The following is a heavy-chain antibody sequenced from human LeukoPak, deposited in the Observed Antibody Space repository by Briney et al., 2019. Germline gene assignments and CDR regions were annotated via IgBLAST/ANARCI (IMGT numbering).Heavy chain of an antibody. D-gene: IGHD5-24*01. Sequence: GGSLRLSCAASGFTFSNVWMTWVRQAPGKGLEWVSLIYSGDSTYYADSVKGRFTMSRDNSKNTLYLQMNSLRVEDTAVYYCARDGRWLQLAPDAFDIWGQGTMVTVSS. J-gene: IGHJ3*02. V-gene: IGHV3-66*01. CDR3: ARDGRWLQLAPDAFDI. CDR2: IYSGDST. CDR1: GFTFSNVW.